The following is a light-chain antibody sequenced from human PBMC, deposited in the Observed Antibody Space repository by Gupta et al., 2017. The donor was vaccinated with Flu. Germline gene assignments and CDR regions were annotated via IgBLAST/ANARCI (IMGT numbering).Light chain of an antibody. CDR1: KLGEKF. CDR3: QAWDSNTVV. Sequence: SYELTQPPSVSVSPGQTATITCSGDKLGEKFASWYQQKPGQSPVLVIYKDTERPSGFPERFSGSNSGNTATLTVSGTQAMDEAFYFCQAWDSNTVVFGGGTKLTVL. V-gene: IGLV3-1*01. J-gene: IGLJ2*01. CDR2: KDT.